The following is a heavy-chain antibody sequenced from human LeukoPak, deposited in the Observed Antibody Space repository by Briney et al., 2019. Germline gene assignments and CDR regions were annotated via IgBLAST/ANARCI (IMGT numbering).Heavy chain of an antibody. CDR2: ISYDGSNK. CDR3: ARAIQLWLWLDY. Sequence: GGSLRLSCAASGFTFSSYAMHWVRQAPGKGLEGVAVISYDGSNKYYADSVKGRFTISRDNSKNTLYLQMNSLRAEDTAVYYCARAIQLWLWLDYWGQGTLVTVSS. V-gene: IGHV3-30*04. J-gene: IGHJ4*02. CDR1: GFTFSSYA. D-gene: IGHD5-18*01.